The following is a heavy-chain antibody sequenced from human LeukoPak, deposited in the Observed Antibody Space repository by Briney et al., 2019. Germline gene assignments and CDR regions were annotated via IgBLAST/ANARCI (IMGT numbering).Heavy chain of an antibody. CDR3: AKEPADYYDSRPLDY. V-gene: IGHV3-9*01. D-gene: IGHD3-22*01. CDR1: GFTFDDYA. CDR2: ISWNSGSI. Sequence: PGGSLRLSCAASGFTFDDYAMHWVRQAPGKGLEWVSGISWNSGSIGYADSVKGRFTISRDNAKNSLYLQMNSLRAEDTALYYCAKEPADYYDSRPLDYWGQGTLVTVSS. J-gene: IGHJ4*02.